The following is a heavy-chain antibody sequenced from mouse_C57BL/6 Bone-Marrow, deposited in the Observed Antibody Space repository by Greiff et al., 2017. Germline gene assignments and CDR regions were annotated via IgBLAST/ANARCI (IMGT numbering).Heavy chain of an antibody. J-gene: IGHJ2*01. CDR3: ATHYYSGSSYEDY. D-gene: IGHD1-1*01. CDR2: INPGSGGT. Sequence: VQLQQSGAELVRPGTSVKVSCKASGYAFTNYLIEWVKQRPGQGLEWIGVINPGSGGTNYNEKFKGKATLTADKSSSTAYMQLSSLTSEDSAVYFCATHYYSGSSYEDYWGQGTTLTVSS. V-gene: IGHV1-54*01. CDR1: GYAFTNYL.